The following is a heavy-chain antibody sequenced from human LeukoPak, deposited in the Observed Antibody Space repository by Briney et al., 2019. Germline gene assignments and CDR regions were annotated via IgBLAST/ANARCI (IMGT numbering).Heavy chain of an antibody. CDR2: VNPNTGDT. V-gene: IGHV1-2*02. CDR1: RYTFIGYY. J-gene: IGHJ4*02. CDR3: VRDRGDCGDDCYSFDY. D-gene: IGHD2-21*02. Sequence: ASVKVSCKASRYTFIGYYMHWVRQAPGQGLEWMGWVNPNTGDTQYARKFQGRVTVTRDTSISTTYIELSRLTSDDTAVYYCVRDRGDCGDDCYSFDYWGQGTLVTVSS.